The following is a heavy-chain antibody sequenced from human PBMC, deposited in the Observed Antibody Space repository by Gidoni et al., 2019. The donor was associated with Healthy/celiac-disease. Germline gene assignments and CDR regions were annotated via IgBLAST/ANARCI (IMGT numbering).Heavy chain of an antibody. CDR1: GFTFSSYA. CDR2: ISGSGGST. Sequence: EVQLLESGGCLVQLGGSLRLSCAASGFTFSSYAMRWVRQAPGKGLEWVSAISGSGGSTYYADSVKGRFTIARDNTKNTLYLQMNSLRAEDTAVDYCAKDKLWFGEPRGNTFDYWGQGTLVTVSS. V-gene: IGHV3-23*01. D-gene: IGHD3-10*01. CDR3: AKDKLWFGEPRGNTFDY. J-gene: IGHJ4*02.